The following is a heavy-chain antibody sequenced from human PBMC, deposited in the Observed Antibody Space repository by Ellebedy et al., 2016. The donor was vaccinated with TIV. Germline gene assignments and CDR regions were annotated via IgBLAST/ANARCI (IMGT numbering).Heavy chain of an antibody. CDR1: GFTFSPYS. V-gene: IGHV3-48*04. CDR2: ITRDSTTI. J-gene: IGHJ4*02. D-gene: IGHD6-13*01. CDR3: VRGRHKAAARTPDF. Sequence: PGGSLRLSCAASGFTFSPYSMNWVRQAPGKGLDWVSFITRDSTTIYYADSVKGRFAISRDNARNSLFLQINSLRAEDTAVYYCVRGRHKAAARTPDFWGQGTLVTVSS.